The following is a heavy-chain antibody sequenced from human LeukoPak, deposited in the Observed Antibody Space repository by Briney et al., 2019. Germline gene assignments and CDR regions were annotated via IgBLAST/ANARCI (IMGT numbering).Heavy chain of an antibody. D-gene: IGHD6-13*01. CDR2: VYYKGHT. J-gene: IGHJ4*02. CDR1: GGSTSGYF. CDR3: ARGLGQLGRYYFDY. Sequence: PSETLSLTCSVSGGSTSGYFWTWIRQPPGKGPEWIGYVYYKGHTSYSPSLESRVTISVDTSKNQFSLKLNSVTAADTAVYYCARGLGQLGRYYFDYWGQGTLVTVSS. V-gene: IGHV4-59*08.